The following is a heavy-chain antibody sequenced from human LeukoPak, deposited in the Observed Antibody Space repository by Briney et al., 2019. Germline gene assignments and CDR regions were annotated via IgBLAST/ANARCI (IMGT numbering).Heavy chain of an antibody. CDR2: ISYDGSNK. J-gene: IGHJ4*02. CDR1: GFTFSSYA. Sequence: GGSLRLSCAASGFTFSSYAMHWVRQAPGKGLEWVAVISYDGSNKYYADSVKGRFTISRDNSKNTLYLQMNSLRAEDTAVYYCAKDPSSWSVYYFDYWGQGTLVTVSS. CDR3: AKDPSSWSVYYFDY. V-gene: IGHV3-30*04. D-gene: IGHD6-13*01.